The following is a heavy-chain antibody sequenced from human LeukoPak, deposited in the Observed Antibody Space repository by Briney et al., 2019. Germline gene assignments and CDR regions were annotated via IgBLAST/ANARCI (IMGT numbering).Heavy chain of an antibody. Sequence: SETLSLTCTVSGGSISSSTDYWGWIRQPPGKGLEWIGSMYYSGNTYYNPSLKSRVTTSVDTSKNQFSLRLSSVTAADTAVYYCARIYSSGWYGTYWGQGTLVTVSS. CDR1: GGSISSSTDY. CDR2: MYYSGNT. D-gene: IGHD6-19*01. V-gene: IGHV4-39*01. CDR3: ARIYSSGWYGTY. J-gene: IGHJ4*02.